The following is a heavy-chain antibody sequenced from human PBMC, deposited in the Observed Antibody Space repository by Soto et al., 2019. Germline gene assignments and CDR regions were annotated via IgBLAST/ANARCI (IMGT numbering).Heavy chain of an antibody. D-gene: IGHD3-22*01. J-gene: IGHJ1*01. Sequence: QLQLQESGSGLVKPSQTLSLTCAVSGDSISNGGYSWNWIRQQPGKGLEWIGYIYHSGGTDYNSSLKSRVTIPVDSSNNQFSLKLSSVTAADAAVYYCARDSRSGYYLEFWGQGTLVTVSS. V-gene: IGHV4-30-2*01. CDR2: IYHSGGT. CDR3: ARDSRSGYYLEF. CDR1: GDSISNGGYS.